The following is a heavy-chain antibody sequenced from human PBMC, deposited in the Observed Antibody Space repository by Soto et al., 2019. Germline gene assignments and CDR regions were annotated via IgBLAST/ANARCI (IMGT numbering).Heavy chain of an antibody. V-gene: IGHV3-11*01. Sequence: QVQLVESGGGLVKPGGSLRLSCAASGFTFSDYYMTWIRQAPGKGLEWVSYISSSGSTIYYADSVKGRFTISRDNAKNSLYLQLNSLRADVTTMYYRARGWQTLHGMDVWGQGTTVTVSS. CDR3: ARGWQTLHGMDV. CDR1: GFTFSDYY. CDR2: ISSSGSTI. D-gene: IGHD3-10*01. J-gene: IGHJ6*02.